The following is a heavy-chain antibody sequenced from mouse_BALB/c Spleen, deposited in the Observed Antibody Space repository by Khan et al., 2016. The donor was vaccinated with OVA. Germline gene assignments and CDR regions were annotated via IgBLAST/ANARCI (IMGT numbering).Heavy chain of an antibody. J-gene: IGHJ3*01. V-gene: IGHV1-9*01. CDR1: GYKFSNYW. CDR2: ILPGSGST. CDR3: AGAYYGD. D-gene: IGHD2-10*01. Sequence: QVRLQQSGTELMKPGASVKISCKASGYKFSNYWIEWVKQRPGHGLEWIGEILPGSGSTKYNDKFKGKATLTVDTSSNTAYMQLSSLTSEDSAVYDCAGAYYGDWAQGTLVTVSS.